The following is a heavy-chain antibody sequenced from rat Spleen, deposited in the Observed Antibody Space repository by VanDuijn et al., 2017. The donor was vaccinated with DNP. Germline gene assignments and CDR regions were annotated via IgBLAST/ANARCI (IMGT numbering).Heavy chain of an antibody. CDR2: IIYDGSRT. CDR3: GRDLGGDY. D-gene: IGHD5-1*01. Sequence: EVQLVESGGGLVQPGGSLGLSCAASGFTFRDFYMAWVRQAPEKGLEWVATIIYDGSRTYYRDSVKGRFTISRDNAKSTLYLQMDSLRSEETATYYCGRDLGGDYWGQGVMVTVSS. CDR1: GFTFRDFY. V-gene: IGHV5-7*01. J-gene: IGHJ2*01.